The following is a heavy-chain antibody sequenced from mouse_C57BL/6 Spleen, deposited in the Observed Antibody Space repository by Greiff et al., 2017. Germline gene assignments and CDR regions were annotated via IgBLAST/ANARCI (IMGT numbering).Heavy chain of an antibody. V-gene: IGHV6-3*01. CDR2: IRLKSDNYAT. J-gene: IGHJ3*01. CDR1: GFTFSNYW. Sequence: EVQGVESGGGLVQPGGSMKLSCVASGFTFSNYWMNWVRQSPEKGLEWVAQIRLKSDNYATHYAESVKGRFTISRDDSKSSVYLQMNNLRAEDTGIYYCTGSPSSWFAYWGQGTLVTVSA. CDR3: TGSPSSWFAY. D-gene: IGHD2-10*02.